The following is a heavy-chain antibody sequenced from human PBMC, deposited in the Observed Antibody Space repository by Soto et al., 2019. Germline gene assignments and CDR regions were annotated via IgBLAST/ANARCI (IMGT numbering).Heavy chain of an antibody. Sequence: QVQLQESGPGLVKPSETLSLTCTVSGGSISSYYWSWIRQPPGKGLEWIGYIYYSGSTNYNPSLKCRVTIPVDTSKNQFSLKLSSVTAAVTAVDYCARASHDYSIFTGGWNWFDPGGQGTLVTVSS. CDR2: IYYSGST. D-gene: IGHD4-4*01. CDR3: ARASHDYSIFTGGWNWFDP. CDR1: GGSISSYY. J-gene: IGHJ5*02. V-gene: IGHV4-59*01.